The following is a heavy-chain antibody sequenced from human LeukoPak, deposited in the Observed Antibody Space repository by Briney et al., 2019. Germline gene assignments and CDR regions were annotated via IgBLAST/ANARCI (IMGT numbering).Heavy chain of an antibody. V-gene: IGHV3-21*01. CDR2: ISSSSSYI. Sequence: GGSLRLSCAASGFTFSSYSMNWVRQAPGKGLEWVSSISSSSSYIYYADSVKGRFTISRDNAKNSLYLQMNSLRAEDTAVYYCARDGRVGATPKYAFDIWGQGTMVTVSS. CDR1: GFTFSSYS. J-gene: IGHJ3*02. CDR3: ARDGRVGATPKYAFDI. D-gene: IGHD1-26*01.